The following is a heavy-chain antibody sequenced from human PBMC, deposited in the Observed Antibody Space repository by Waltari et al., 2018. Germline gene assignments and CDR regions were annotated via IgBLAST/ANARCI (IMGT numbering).Heavy chain of an antibody. V-gene: IGHV4-34*01. CDR3: ARERTWIQLWSPIDY. Sequence: QVQLQQWGAGLLKPSETLSLTCAVYGGSFSGYYWSWLRQPPGKGLEWIGEINHSGSNNYNPALKSRVTISVDTAKNQFSLKLSSVTAADTAVYYCARERTWIQLWSPIDYWGQGTLVTVSS. D-gene: IGHD5-18*01. CDR2: INHSGSN. CDR1: GGSFSGYY. J-gene: IGHJ4*02.